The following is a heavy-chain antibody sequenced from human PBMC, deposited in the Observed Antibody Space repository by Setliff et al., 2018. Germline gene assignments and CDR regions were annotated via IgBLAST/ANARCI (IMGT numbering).Heavy chain of an antibody. V-gene: IGHV4-61*02. CDR2: RYAGGST. D-gene: IGHD3-10*01. CDR1: GGSISSGLYY. Sequence: SETLSLTCTVSGGSISSGLYYWSWIRQPAGRGLEWIGRRYAGGSTNYNPSHKSRATISGDTSNDRLSLRLTSVTAADTAVYYCAGGFSYGVTTYGLDIWGRGTMGTVS. J-gene: IGHJ3*02. CDR3: AGGFSYGVTTYGLDI.